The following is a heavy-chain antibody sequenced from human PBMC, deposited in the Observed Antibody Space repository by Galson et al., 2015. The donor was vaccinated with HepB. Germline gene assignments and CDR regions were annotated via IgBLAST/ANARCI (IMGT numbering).Heavy chain of an antibody. J-gene: IGHJ6*02. CDR3: AKGTEGVVVPAGWDV. D-gene: IGHD2-2*01. V-gene: IGHV3-23*01. CDR1: GFTFSSYA. Sequence: SLRLSCAASGFTFSSYAMSWVRQAPGKGLEWVSAISGSGGSTYYADSVKGRFTISRDNSKNTLYLQMNSLRAEDTAVYYCAKGTEGVVVPAGWDVWGQGTTVTVSS. CDR2: ISGSGGST.